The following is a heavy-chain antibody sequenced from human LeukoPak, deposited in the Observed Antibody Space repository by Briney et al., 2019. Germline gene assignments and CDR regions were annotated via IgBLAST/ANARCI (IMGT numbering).Heavy chain of an antibody. CDR2: IYPGDSDP. D-gene: IGHD1-26*01. Sequence: GASLKISFKGSGSRFTNYYIGWGRRMPGKGVEWRGFIYPGDSDPRYSPSFQGQVTISADKSISTAYLQWSSLKASDTAIYYCARHAVGATDYWGQGTLVTVSS. CDR3: ARHAVGATDY. V-gene: IGHV5-51*01. CDR1: GSRFTNYY. J-gene: IGHJ4*02.